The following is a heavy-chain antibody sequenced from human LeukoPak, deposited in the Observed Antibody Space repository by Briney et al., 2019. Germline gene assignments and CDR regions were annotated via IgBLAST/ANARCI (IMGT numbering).Heavy chain of an antibody. Sequence: SETLSLTCTISGGSISSISYYWGWIRQPPGKGLEWIGSIYYTGSTYYNPSLKSRVTVSVDTSKNQFSLNLRSVTAADTAVYYCARGHNYGSGSYFDYWGQGTLVTVSS. J-gene: IGHJ4*02. D-gene: IGHD3-10*01. CDR3: ARGHNYGSGSYFDY. V-gene: IGHV4-39*07. CDR2: IYYTGST. CDR1: GGSISSISYY.